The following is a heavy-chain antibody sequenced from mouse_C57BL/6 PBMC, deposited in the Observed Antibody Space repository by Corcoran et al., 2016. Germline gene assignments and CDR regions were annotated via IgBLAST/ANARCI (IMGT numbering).Heavy chain of an antibody. CDR3: ARSLYYDYLYWYFDV. CDR1: GYTFTDYY. V-gene: IGHV1-26*01. D-gene: IGHD2-4*01. J-gene: IGHJ1*03. CDR2: INPNNGGT. Sequence: EVQLQQSGPELVKPGASVKISCKASGYTFTDYYMNWVKQSHGKSLEWIGDINPNNGGTSYNQKFKGKATLTVDKSSSTAYMELRSLTSEDSAVYYCARSLYYDYLYWYFDVWGTGTTVTVSS.